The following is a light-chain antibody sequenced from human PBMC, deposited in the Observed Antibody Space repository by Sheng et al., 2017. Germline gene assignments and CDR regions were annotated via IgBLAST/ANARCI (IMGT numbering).Light chain of an antibody. CDR2: WAS. Sequence: IVMTQSPDSLPVSLGERATINCKSSQSVLYSSNNNNYLAWYQQKPGQPPKLLIYWASTRESGVPDRFSGSGSGTDFTLTISSLQAEDVAVYYCQQYYTTPYSFGQGTKLEI. V-gene: IGKV4-1*01. CDR3: QQYYTTPYS. CDR1: QSVLYSSNNNNY. J-gene: IGKJ2*03.